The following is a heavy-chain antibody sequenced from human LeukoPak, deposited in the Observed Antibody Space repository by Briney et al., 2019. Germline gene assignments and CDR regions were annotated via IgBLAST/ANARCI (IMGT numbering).Heavy chain of an antibody. D-gene: IGHD4-17*01. CDR1: GGSISSGDYY. CDR2: IYYSGST. CDR3: ARDHGDYGSPPFYY. J-gene: IGHJ4*02. Sequence: SQTLSLTCTVSGGSISSGDYYWSWIRQPPGKGLEWIGYIYYSGSTYYNPSLKSRVTISVDTSKNQFSLKLSSVTAADTAVYYCARDHGDYGSPPFYYWGQGTLVTVSS. V-gene: IGHV4-30-4*01.